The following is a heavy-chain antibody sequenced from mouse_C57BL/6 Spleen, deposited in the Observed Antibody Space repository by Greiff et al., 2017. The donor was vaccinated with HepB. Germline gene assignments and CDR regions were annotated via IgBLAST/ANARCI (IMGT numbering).Heavy chain of an antibody. V-gene: IGHV1-50*01. J-gene: IGHJ2*01. Sequence: VKLQQPGAELVKPGASVKLSCKASGYTFTSYWMQWVKQRPGQGLEWIGEIDPSDSYTNYNQKFKGKATLTVDTSSSTAYMQLSSLTSEDSAVYYCARSGDGYLDYWGQGTTLTVSS. CDR2: IDPSDSYT. CDR1: GYTFTSYW. CDR3: ARSGDGYLDY. D-gene: IGHD2-3*01.